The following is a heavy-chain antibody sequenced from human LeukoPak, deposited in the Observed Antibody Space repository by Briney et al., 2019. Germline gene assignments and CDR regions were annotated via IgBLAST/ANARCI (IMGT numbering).Heavy chain of an antibody. V-gene: IGHV3-23*01. D-gene: IGHD3-3*01. CDR3: ARGAAGFTIFGVPGWFDP. CDR1: GFTFSSYA. Sequence: GGSLRLSCAASGFTFSSYAMSWVRQAPGKGLEWVSAISGSGGSTCYADSVKGRFTISRDNAKNSLYLQMNSLRAEDTAVYYCARGAAGFTIFGVPGWFDPWGQGTLVTVSS. CDR2: ISGSGGST. J-gene: IGHJ5*02.